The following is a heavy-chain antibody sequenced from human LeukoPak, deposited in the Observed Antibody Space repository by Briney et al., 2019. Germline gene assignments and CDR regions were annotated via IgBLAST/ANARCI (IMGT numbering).Heavy chain of an antibody. CDR1: GYTFTGYY. V-gene: IGHV1-2*02. D-gene: IGHD2-15*01. CDR2: INPNSGGT. J-gene: IGHJ5*02. CDR3: ARDTAATAGWFDP. Sequence: GASVKVSCKASGYTFTGYYTHWVRQAPGQGLEWMGWINPNSGGTNYAQKFQGRVTMTRDTSISTAYMELSRLRSDDTAVYYCARDTAATAGWFDPWGQGTLVTVSS.